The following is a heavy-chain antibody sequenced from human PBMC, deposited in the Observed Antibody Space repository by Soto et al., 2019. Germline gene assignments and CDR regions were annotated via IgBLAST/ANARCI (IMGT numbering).Heavy chain of an antibody. CDR1: GGSISGGGYS. V-gene: IGHV4-30-2*01. CDR2: MYHSGST. D-gene: IGHD5-12*01. J-gene: IGHJ4*02. Sequence: QLQLQESGSGLVKPSQTLSLTCAVSGGSISGGGYSWNWIRQPPGKGLEYIGYMYHSGSTYYNPSLRSRVIISVDKSKNQFSLKLSSVTAADTAVYYCARGGYSGFEFMFDYWGQGTLVTVSS. CDR3: ARGGYSGFEFMFDY.